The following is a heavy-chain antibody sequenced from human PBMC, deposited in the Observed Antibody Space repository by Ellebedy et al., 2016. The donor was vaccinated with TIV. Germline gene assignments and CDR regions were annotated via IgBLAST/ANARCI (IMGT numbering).Heavy chain of an antibody. CDR2: ISSSSSTI. CDR1: GLTFSSYA. CDR3: ARVEGYCSGGSCYSAHLFDY. V-gene: IGHV3-48*02. Sequence: GESLKISCAASGLTFSSYAMHWVRQAPGKGLEWVSYISSSSSTIYYADSVKGRFTISRDNAKNSLYLQMNSLRDEDTAVYYCARVEGYCSGGSCYSAHLFDYWGQGTLVTVSS. D-gene: IGHD2-15*01. J-gene: IGHJ4*02.